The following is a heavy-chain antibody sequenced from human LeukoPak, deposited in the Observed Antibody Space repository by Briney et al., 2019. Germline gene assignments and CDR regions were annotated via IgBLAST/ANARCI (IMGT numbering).Heavy chain of an antibody. CDR2: INNDGSSR. V-gene: IGHV3-74*01. Sequence: GGSLRLSCAASGFTFSRYWMHWVRQAPGKGLVCVSLINNDGSSRSYADSVKGRFTISRDKAKNTLYLQMNSLRAEDTAVYYCGIGYSNEVDYWGQGTLVTVSS. J-gene: IGHJ4*02. CDR3: GIGYSNEVDY. D-gene: IGHD3-22*01. CDR1: GFTFSRYW.